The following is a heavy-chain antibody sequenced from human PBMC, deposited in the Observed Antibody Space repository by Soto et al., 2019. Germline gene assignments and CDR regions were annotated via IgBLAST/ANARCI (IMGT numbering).Heavy chain of an antibody. J-gene: IGHJ1*01. CDR2: IIPIFGTA. CDR3: ASRNYYDSSGPSTDTEYFQH. CDR1: GVTFSSYA. D-gene: IGHD3-22*01. Sequence: SVKVSCKASGVTFSSYAISWVRQAPGQGLEWMGGIIPIFGTANYAQKFQGRVTITADESTSTAYMELSSLRSEDTAVYYCASRNYYDSSGPSTDTEYFQHWGQGTLVTVSS. V-gene: IGHV1-69*13.